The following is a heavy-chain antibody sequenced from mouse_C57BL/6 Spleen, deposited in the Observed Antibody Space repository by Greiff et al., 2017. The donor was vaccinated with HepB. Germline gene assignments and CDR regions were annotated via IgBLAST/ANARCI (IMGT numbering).Heavy chain of an antibody. CDR3: ARTASRRGYYFDY. CDR1: GYTFTSYW. Sequence: VKLQQSGAELVKPGASVKMSCKASGYTFTSYWITWVKQRPGQGLEWIGDIYPGSGSTNYNEKFKSKATLTVDTSSSTAYMQLSSLTSEDSAVYYCARTASRRGYYFDYWGQGTTLTVSS. V-gene: IGHV1-55*01. D-gene: IGHD1-1*01. J-gene: IGHJ2*01. CDR2: IYPGSGST.